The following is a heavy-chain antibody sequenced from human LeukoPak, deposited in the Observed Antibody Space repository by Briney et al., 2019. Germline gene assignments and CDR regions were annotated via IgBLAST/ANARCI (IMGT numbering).Heavy chain of an antibody. J-gene: IGHJ4*02. V-gene: IGHV3-23*01. CDR1: GFTFSSYA. CDR2: ISGSGGST. Sequence: PGGSLRLSCAASGFTFSSYAMSWVRQAPGKGLEWVSAISGSGGSTYYADSVKGRFTISRDNSKNTLYLQMNSLRAEDTAVYYCAKDVNGYSSSWYQTPDSHHFDYWGQGTLVTVSS. D-gene: IGHD6-13*01. CDR3: AKDVNGYSSSWYQTPDSHHFDY.